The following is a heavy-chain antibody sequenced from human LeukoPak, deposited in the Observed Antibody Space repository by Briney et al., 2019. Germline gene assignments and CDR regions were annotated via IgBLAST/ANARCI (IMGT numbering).Heavy chain of an antibody. CDR1: GGTFSSYA. D-gene: IGHD5-18*01. V-gene: IGHV1-69*13. J-gene: IGHJ4*02. CDR2: IIPIFGTA. Sequence: SVKVSCTASGGTFSSYAISWVRQAPGQGLEWMGGIIPIFGTANYAQKFQGRVTITADESTSTAYMELSSLRSEDTAVYYCARGYSYGNTVGYWGQGTLVTVSS. CDR3: ARGYSYGNTVGY.